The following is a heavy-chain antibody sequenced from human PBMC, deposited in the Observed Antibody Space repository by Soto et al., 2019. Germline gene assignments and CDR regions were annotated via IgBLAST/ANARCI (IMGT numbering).Heavy chain of an antibody. CDR2: ITASGSAT. D-gene: IGHD2-21*01. CDR3: ARDIHYSFDD. CDR1: GFTFSDYS. V-gene: IGHV3-48*01. Sequence: PGGSLRLSCAASGFTFSDYSMNWVRQAPGKGLEYLSYITASGSATSYTDSVRGRFTISRDNAKNSLYLQINSLRAEDTAVYYCARDIHYSFDDWGQGALVTVSS. J-gene: IGHJ4*02.